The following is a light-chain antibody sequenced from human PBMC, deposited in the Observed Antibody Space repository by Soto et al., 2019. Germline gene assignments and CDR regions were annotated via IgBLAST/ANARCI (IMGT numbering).Light chain of an antibody. CDR3: QRYGGSPLYT. Sequence: EIVLTQSPGTLSLSPGERATLSCRASQSVSSSYLGWYQQKPGQAPRLLIYGATSRATGITDRFSGSGSGTDFTLTISRLEPEDFAVYYCQRYGGSPLYTFGQGTKLEIK. CDR1: QSVSSSY. CDR2: GAT. V-gene: IGKV3-20*01. J-gene: IGKJ2*01.